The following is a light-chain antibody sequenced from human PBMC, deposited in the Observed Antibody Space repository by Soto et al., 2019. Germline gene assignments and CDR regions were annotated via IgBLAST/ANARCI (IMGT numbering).Light chain of an antibody. CDR3: ATWDDDVSGVV. CDR2: SHN. CDR1: SSNIGRGF. J-gene: IGLJ2*01. Sequence: QPVLTQPPSASGTPGQNVTISCSGSSSNIGRGFVYWYQQLPGAAPKLLMYSHNIRPSGIPDRFSASTSGTSASLAISGLRSEDEADYHCATWDDDVSGVVFGGGTKVTVL. V-gene: IGLV1-47*02.